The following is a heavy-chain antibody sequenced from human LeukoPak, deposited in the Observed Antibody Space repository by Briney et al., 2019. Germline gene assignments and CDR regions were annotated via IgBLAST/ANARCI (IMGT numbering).Heavy chain of an antibody. V-gene: IGHV3-21*01. CDR2: ISSSSSNI. D-gene: IGHD3-3*01. Sequence: PGGSLRLSCAASGFTFTTYWMSWIRQTPGKGLEWVSSISSSSSNIYYADSVKGRFTISRDNAKNSLYLQMNSLSAEDTAVYYCARDPIGVEDAFDIWGQGTLVTVSS. CDR3: ARDPIGVEDAFDI. CDR1: GFTFTTYW. J-gene: IGHJ3*02.